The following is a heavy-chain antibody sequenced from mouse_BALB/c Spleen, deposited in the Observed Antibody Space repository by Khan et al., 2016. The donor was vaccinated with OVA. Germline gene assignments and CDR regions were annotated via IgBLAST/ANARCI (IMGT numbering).Heavy chain of an antibody. CDR1: GYTFTSYV. CDR2: IYPFNDAT. CDR3: ARNYRYDMYFDS. Sequence: VRLQQSGPELVKPGASVKMSCKASGYTFTSYVMHWVRQKPGQGLEWIGYIYPFNDATKYNEKFKGKAILTSDKSSSTAYMELTSLTSEDSAVYFCARNYRYDMYFDSWGQGTTLTVSS. D-gene: IGHD2-12*01. J-gene: IGHJ2*01. V-gene: IGHV1S136*01.